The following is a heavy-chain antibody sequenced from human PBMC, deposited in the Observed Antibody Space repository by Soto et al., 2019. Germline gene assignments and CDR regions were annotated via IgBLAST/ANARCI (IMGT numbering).Heavy chain of an antibody. Sequence: PGGGPRLSLAAPGFTVCSYTLTRGRPAPGEGVGWVSGISGRGVNTYYADSVKGRFTISRDNSQNTLYLQMNSLRVEDTAVYYCAKASGANVLRFLEYLQAYDWGQGTLVTVAS. CDR1: GFTVCSYT. V-gene: IGHV3-23*01. CDR2: ISGRGVNT. J-gene: IGHJ4*02. CDR3: AKASGANVLRFLEYLQAYD. D-gene: IGHD3-3*01.